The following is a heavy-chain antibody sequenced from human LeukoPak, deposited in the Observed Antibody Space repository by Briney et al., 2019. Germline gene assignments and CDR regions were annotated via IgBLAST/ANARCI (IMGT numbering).Heavy chain of an antibody. CDR2: IGSVSSPI. Sequence: GGSLRLSCAASGLTFSSDAMTWVRQAPGKGLEWIAYIGSVSSPIFYANSVKGRFTISRDDAKNSLYLQMNSLRVEDTAVYYCARINVLYDFWSGYYSPDYFDYWGQGTLVTVSS. CDR1: GLTFSSDA. D-gene: IGHD3-3*01. CDR3: ARINVLYDFWSGYYSPDYFDY. J-gene: IGHJ4*02. V-gene: IGHV3-48*04.